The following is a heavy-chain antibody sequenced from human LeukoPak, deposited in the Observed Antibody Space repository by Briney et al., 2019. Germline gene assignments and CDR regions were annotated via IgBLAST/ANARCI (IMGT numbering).Heavy chain of an antibody. J-gene: IGHJ4*02. CDR2: IIPIFGTA. Sequence: SVKVSCKASGCTFSSYAISWVRQAPGQGLEWMGGIIPIFGTANYAQKFQGRVTITADESTSTAYMELSSLRTEDTAVYFCARVGITAATADNWGQGTLVIVSS. CDR3: ARVGITAATADN. CDR1: GCTFSSYA. D-gene: IGHD6-25*01. V-gene: IGHV1-69*13.